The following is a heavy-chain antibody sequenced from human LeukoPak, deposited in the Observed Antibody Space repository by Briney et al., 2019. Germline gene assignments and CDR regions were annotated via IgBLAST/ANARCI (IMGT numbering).Heavy chain of an antibody. J-gene: IGHJ4*02. CDR3: ARLHGSSSCPDY. V-gene: IGHV3-7*01. CDR1: GFTFSSYW. CDR2: IKEDGSET. D-gene: IGHD2-2*01. Sequence: PGGSLRLSCGASGFTFSSYWMSWVRQAPGKGLEWVANIKEDGSETYYVDSVKGRFTISRDNAKNLLYLEMNSLRAEDAALYYCARLHGSSSCPDYWGQGTLVTVSS.